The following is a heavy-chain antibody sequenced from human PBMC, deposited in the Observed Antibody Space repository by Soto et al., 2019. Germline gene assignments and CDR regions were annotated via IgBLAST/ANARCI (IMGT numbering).Heavy chain of an antibody. CDR2: INPTGGST. D-gene: IGHD2-8*02. J-gene: IGHJ4*02. Sequence: QVQLVQSGAEVKKPGASVKVSCKASGYTFINYYIHWVRQAPGHGLEWMAIINPTGGSTNYAQKFQGRLTLTMDTPTSTVYMERGSLTSGDRAMFYWARHRAAGDVWGRGTRVPV. CDR3: ARHRAAGDV. V-gene: IGHV1-46*01. CDR1: GYTFINYY.